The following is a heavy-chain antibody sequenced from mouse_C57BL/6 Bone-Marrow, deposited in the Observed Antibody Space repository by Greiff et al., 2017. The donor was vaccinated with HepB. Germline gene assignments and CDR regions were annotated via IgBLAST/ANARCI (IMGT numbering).Heavy chain of an antibody. CDR3: ASYGSSLRTEYFDV. D-gene: IGHD1-1*01. V-gene: IGHV1-20*01. CDR2: INPYNGDT. J-gene: IGHJ1*03. CDR1: GYSFTGYF. Sequence: EVQLQQSGPELVKPGDSVKISCKASGYSFTGYFMNWVMQSHGKSLEWIGRINPYNGDTCYNQKFKGKATLTVDKSSSTAHMELRSLTSEDSAVYYCASYGSSLRTEYFDVWGTGTTVTVSS.